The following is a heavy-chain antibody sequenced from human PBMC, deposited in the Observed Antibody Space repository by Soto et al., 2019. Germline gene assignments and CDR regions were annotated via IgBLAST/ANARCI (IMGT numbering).Heavy chain of an antibody. CDR1: GFTFSSYS. V-gene: IGHV3-21*01. Sequence: EVQLVESGGGLVKPGGSLRLSCAASGFTFSSYSMNWVRQAPGKGLEWVSSISSSSSYIYYADSVKGRFTISRDNAKNSLYLQLNSLRAEDTAVYYCARLTTHDAFDIWGQGTMVTVSS. CDR2: ISSSSSYI. J-gene: IGHJ3*02. D-gene: IGHD4-4*01. CDR3: ARLTTHDAFDI.